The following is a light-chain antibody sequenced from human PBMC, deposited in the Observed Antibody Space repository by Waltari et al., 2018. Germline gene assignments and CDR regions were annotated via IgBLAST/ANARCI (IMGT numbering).Light chain of an antibody. Sequence: QLVLTQSPSASASLGASVKLTCTLSSGHSSYAIAWHQQQPAKGPRYLMKLTSDGWQRTGEGMSHPLSGSSSGAGIYTTSSSFQSEGATDYACQTWGSCTLLSGAGTKLT. CDR3: QTWGSCTLL. J-gene: IGLJ3*02. V-gene: IGLV4-69*01. CDR2: LTSDGWQ. CDR1: SGHSSYA.